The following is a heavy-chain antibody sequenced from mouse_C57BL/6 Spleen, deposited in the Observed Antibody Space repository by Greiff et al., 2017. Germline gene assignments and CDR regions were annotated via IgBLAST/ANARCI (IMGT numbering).Heavy chain of an antibody. CDR2: ISSGIGTI. D-gene: IGHD2-5*01. Sequence: VQLQESGGGLVKPGGSLKLSCAASGFTFSDSGMHWVRQAPEKGLEWVAYISSGIGTIFCADTVKGRFTLSKDNAMNTLFLQMTSLRSEDTAMFYCERGPGYSNYFEYWGQGTTLTVAS. J-gene: IGHJ2*01. CDR3: ERGPGYSNYFEY. CDR1: GFTFSDSG. V-gene: IGHV5-17*01.